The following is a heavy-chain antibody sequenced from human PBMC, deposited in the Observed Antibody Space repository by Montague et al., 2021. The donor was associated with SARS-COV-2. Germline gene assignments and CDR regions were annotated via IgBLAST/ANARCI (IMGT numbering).Heavy chain of an antibody. CDR2: INYSGST. Sequence: SETLSLTCTVSGGSVSSGSYYWSWIRQPPGKRLEWIGYINYSGSTNYNPSLKSRATISVDMSRNQFSLKLRSVTAADTAIYYCARPGRAPFHYAMDVWGQGTTVTVSS. D-gene: IGHD2/OR15-2a*01. J-gene: IGHJ6*02. CDR3: ARPGRAPFHYAMDV. CDR1: GGSVSSGSYY. V-gene: IGHV4-61*01.